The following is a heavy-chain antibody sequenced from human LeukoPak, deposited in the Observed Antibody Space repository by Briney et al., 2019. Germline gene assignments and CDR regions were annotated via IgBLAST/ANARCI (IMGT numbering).Heavy chain of an antibody. D-gene: IGHD3-3*01. Sequence: GGSLRLSCAASGFTVSSNYMSWVRQAPGKGLEWVSVIYSGGSTYYADSVKGRFTISRDNSKNTLYLQMNSLRAEDTAVYYCARAPRFLSGYWYFDLWGRGTLVTVSS. CDR1: GFTVSSNY. J-gene: IGHJ2*01. V-gene: IGHV3-53*05. CDR2: IYSGGST. CDR3: ARAPRFLSGYWYFDL.